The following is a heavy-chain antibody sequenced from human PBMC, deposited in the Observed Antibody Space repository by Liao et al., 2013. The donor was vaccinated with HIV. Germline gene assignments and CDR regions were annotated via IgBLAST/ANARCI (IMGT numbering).Heavy chain of an antibody. V-gene: IGHV4-61*02. J-gene: IGHJ4*02. Sequence: QVQLQESGPGLVKPSETLSLTCTVSSVSISRTTYYWSWIRQPAGKGLEWIGRIYNSGSTNYNPSLKSRVAISIDMSKNQFSLELSSVTAADTAVYYCARAMTISGYSLHWGQGTLVTVSP. CDR3: ARAMTISGYSLH. CDR2: IYNSGST. D-gene: IGHD3-9*01. CDR1: SVSISRTTYY.